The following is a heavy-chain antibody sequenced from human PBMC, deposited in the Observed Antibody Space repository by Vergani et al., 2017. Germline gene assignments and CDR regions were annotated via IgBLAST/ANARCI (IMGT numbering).Heavy chain of an antibody. Sequence: QVQLVQSGAEVKKPGSSVKVSCKASGGTFSSYTISWVRQAPGQGLEWMGRIIPIFGTANYAQKFQGRVTITADESTSTAYMELSSLRSEDTAVYYCARAPLANYYGSGSYLPRIDPWGQGTLVTVSS. D-gene: IGHD3-10*01. V-gene: IGHV1-69*08. CDR1: GGTFSSYT. J-gene: IGHJ5*02. CDR2: IIPIFGTA. CDR3: ARAPLANYYGSGSYLPRIDP.